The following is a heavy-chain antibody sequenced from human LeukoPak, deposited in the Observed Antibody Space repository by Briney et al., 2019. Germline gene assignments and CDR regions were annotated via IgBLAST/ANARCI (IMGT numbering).Heavy chain of an antibody. CDR3: ATGDSYYYGSGSWVYAFDI. CDR1: GYTLTELS. V-gene: IGHV1-24*01. Sequence: ASVTVSCKVSGYTLTELSMHWVRQAPGKGLEGMGGFDPEDGETIYAQKFQGRVTMTEDTSTDTAYMELSSLRSEDTAVYYCATGDSYYYGSGSWVYAFDIWGQGTMVTVSS. D-gene: IGHD3-10*01. CDR2: FDPEDGET. J-gene: IGHJ3*02.